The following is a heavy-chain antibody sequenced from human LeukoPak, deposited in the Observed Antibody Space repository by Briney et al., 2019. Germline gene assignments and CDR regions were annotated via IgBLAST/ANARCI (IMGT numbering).Heavy chain of an antibody. Sequence: ASVKVSCKASGYTFTSYAMHWVRQAPGQRLEWMGWINAGNGNTKYSQKFQGRVTITRDTSASTAYMELSSLRSEDTAAYYCAREFEYSSTLGAFDIWGQGTMVTVSS. J-gene: IGHJ3*02. V-gene: IGHV1-3*01. CDR2: INAGNGNT. D-gene: IGHD6-6*01. CDR3: AREFEYSSTLGAFDI. CDR1: GYTFTSYA.